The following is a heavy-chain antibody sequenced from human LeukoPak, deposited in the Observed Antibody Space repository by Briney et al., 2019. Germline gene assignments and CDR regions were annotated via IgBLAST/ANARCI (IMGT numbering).Heavy chain of an antibody. CDR2: IYSGGST. V-gene: IGHV3-53*04. J-gene: IGHJ3*02. CDR1: GFTVSSNY. Sequence: GGSLRLSCAASGFTVSSNYMSWVRQAPGKGLEWVSVIYSGGSTYYADSVKGRFTISRHNSKNALYLQMNSLRAEGTAVYYCARDVPGTPRNGTTYAFDIWGQGTMVTVSS. CDR3: ARDVPGTPRNGTTYAFDI. D-gene: IGHD1-1*01.